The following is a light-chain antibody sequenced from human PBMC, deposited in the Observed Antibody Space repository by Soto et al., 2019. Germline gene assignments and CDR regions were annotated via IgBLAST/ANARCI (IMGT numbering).Light chain of an antibody. CDR2: YDD. Sequence: QSVLTQPPSVSGAPRQRVTISCSGSNSNIGNNAVNWYQQLPGKAPKLLIYYDDLLPSGVSDRFSGSKSGTSASLAISGLQPEDEAGYYCAAWDDSLNGPVFGGGTQLTVL. J-gene: IGLJ2*01. CDR3: AAWDDSLNGPV. V-gene: IGLV1-36*01. CDR1: NSNIGNNA.